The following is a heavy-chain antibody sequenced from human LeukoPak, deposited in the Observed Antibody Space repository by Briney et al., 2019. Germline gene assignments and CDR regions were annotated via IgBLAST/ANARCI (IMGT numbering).Heavy chain of an antibody. CDR3: ATGYSSTWYYFDY. J-gene: IGHJ4*02. D-gene: IGHD6-13*01. CDR2: SYHTGST. CDR1: GDSISSYY. Sequence: SETLSLTCTVSGDSISSYYWSWIRQPPGKGMEWIGYSYHTGSTNYNPSLKSRVTISVDTSKNQFSLKLSSVTAGDTAAYYCATGYSSTWYYFDYWGQGTLVTVSS. V-gene: IGHV4-59*01.